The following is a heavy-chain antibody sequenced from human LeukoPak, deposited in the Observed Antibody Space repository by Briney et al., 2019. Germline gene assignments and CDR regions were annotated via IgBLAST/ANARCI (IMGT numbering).Heavy chain of an antibody. CDR3: AKHGLRFLEWLNY. V-gene: IGHV3-23*01. D-gene: IGHD3-3*01. CDR2: ISGSGGST. CDR1: GFTFSSYA. J-gene: IGHJ4*02. Sequence: QSGGSLRLSCAASGFTFSSYAMSWVRQAPGKGLEWVSAISGSGGSTYYADSVKGRFTISRDNSKNTLYPQMNSLRAEDTAVYYCAKHGLRFLEWLNYWGQGTLVTVSS.